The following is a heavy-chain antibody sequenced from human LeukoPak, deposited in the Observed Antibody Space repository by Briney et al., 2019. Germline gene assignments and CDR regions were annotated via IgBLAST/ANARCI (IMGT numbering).Heavy chain of an antibody. J-gene: IGHJ4*02. CDR1: GYTFTSYG. CDR2: ISDYNGNT. CDR3: ARGGVAAVFLAHFDY. D-gene: IGHD6-13*01. Sequence: ASVKVSCKASGYTFTSYGISWVRQAPGQGLEWMGWISDYNGNTNYAQKLQGRVTMTTDTSTSTAYMELRSLRSDDTAVYYCARGGVAAVFLAHFDYWGQGTLVTVSS. V-gene: IGHV1-18*01.